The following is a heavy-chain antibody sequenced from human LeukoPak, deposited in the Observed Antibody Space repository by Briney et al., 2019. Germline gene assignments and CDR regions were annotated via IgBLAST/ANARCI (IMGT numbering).Heavy chain of an antibody. CDR1: GFTFSSYS. D-gene: IGHD3-3*01. Sequence: GGSLRPSCAASGFTFSSYSMNWVRQAPGKGLEWVSSISSSSSYIYYADSVKGRFTISRDNAKNSLYLQMNSLRAEDTAVYYCARGITIFGPDYWGQGTLVTVSS. CDR2: ISSSSSYI. V-gene: IGHV3-21*01. J-gene: IGHJ4*02. CDR3: ARGITIFGPDY.